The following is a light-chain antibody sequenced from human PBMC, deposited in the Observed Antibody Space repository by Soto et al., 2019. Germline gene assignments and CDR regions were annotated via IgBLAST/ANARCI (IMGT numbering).Light chain of an antibody. CDR3: QQYGSSGT. Sequence: SVLKQSPGTLSLYIGERATLSCRASQSVSNNYLAWYQQKPGQAPRLLIYGASNRATGIPDRFSGSGSGTDFTLTISRLEPEDFAVYYCQQYGSSGTFGQGTRLEIK. J-gene: IGKJ5*01. V-gene: IGKV3-20*01. CDR2: GAS. CDR1: QSVSNNY.